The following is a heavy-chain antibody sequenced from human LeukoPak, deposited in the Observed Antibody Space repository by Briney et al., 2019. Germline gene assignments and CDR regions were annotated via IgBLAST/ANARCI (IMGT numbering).Heavy chain of an antibody. CDR2: NIPILGIA. D-gene: IGHD5-12*01. Sequence: SVKVSRKASGGTFSSYTISWVRQAPGQGLEWMGRNIPILGIANYAQKFQGRVTITADKSTSTAYMELSSLRSEDTAVYYCARLLYSGYDWGGNWFDPWGQGTLVTVSS. J-gene: IGHJ5*02. CDR3: ARLLYSGYDWGGNWFDP. V-gene: IGHV1-69*02. CDR1: GGTFSSYT.